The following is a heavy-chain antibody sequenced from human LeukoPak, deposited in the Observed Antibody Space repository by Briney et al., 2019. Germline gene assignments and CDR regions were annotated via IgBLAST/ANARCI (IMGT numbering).Heavy chain of an antibody. Sequence: KAGRSLRLSCAASGFTFSSYSMNWVRQAPGKGLEWVSSISSSSSYIYYADSVKGRFTISRDNAKNSLYLQMNSLRAEDTAVYYCARPSLWFGELARDYYYYGMDVWGQGTTVTVSS. J-gene: IGHJ6*02. D-gene: IGHD3-10*01. CDR1: GFTFSSYS. CDR3: ARPSLWFGELARDYYYYGMDV. CDR2: ISSSSSYI. V-gene: IGHV3-21*01.